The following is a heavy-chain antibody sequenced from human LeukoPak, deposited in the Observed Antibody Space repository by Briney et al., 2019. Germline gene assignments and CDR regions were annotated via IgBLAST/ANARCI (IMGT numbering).Heavy chain of an antibody. D-gene: IGHD4-23*01. Sequence: ASVKVSCKASGYTLTRYGISWVRQAPGQGLEWMGWISAYNGNTNYPQKLQGRVTMTTDTSTSTAYMELRSLRSDDMAVYYCARDGGLAPRAFDIWGQGTMVTVSS. CDR2: ISAYNGNT. CDR1: GYTLTRYG. CDR3: ARDGGLAPRAFDI. V-gene: IGHV1-18*03. J-gene: IGHJ3*02.